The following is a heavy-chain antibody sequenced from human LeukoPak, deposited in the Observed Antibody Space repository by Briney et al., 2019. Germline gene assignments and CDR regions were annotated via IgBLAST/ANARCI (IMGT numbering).Heavy chain of an antibody. CDR2: INHSGST. CDR3: ARVGARFKISWFDP. D-gene: IGHD1-26*01. J-gene: IGHJ5*02. CDR1: GGSFSGYY. V-gene: IGHV4-34*01. Sequence: SETLSLACAVYGGSFSGYYWSWIRQPPGKGLEWIGEINHSGSTNYNPSLKSRGTISVDTSKNQFSLKLSSVTAADTAVYYCARVGARFKISWFDPWGQGTLVTVSS.